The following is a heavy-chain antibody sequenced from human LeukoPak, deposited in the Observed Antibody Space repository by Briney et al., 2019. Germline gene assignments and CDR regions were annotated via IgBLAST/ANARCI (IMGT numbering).Heavy chain of an antibody. V-gene: IGHV3-48*02. CDR3: ATDRTTGIFGN. D-gene: IGHD4-17*01. J-gene: IGHJ4*02. CDR2: IYSSSTSI. CDR1: GFTFSRYS. Sequence: GGSLRLSCAASGFTFSRYSMNWVRQAPGMGLEWVSYIYSSSTSIYYADSVKGRFTISRDNAKNSLYLQMNRLRDEDTAVYYCATDRTTGIFGNWGQGTLVTVSS.